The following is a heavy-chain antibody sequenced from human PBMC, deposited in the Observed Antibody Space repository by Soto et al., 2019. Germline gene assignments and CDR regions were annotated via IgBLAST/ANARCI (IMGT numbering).Heavy chain of an antibody. V-gene: IGHV1-18*01. D-gene: IGHD3-3*01. CDR3: ARSQELRFLEWLRKDNWFDP. Sequence: ASVKVSCKASGYTFTSYGISWVRQAHGQRLEWMGWISAYNGNTNYAQKLQGRVTMTTDTSTSTAYMELRSLRSDDTAVYYCARSQELRFLEWLRKDNWFDPWGQGTLVTVSS. CDR2: ISAYNGNT. CDR1: GYTFTSYG. J-gene: IGHJ5*02.